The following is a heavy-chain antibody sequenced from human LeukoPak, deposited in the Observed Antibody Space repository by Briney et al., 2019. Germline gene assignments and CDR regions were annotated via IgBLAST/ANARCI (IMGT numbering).Heavy chain of an antibody. CDR1: GFTFSNYG. CDR3: ARGNCYGSGCDF. J-gene: IGHJ4*02. CDR2: IYYHGNNK. Sequence: GGSLRLSCAASGFTFSNYGMHWVRQAPGKGLESVAFIYYHGNNKNYADFVKGRFTISRDNSKNTLFLQMNSLRAEDTAVYYCARGNCYGSGCDFWGQGSLVTVSS. D-gene: IGHD3-10*01. V-gene: IGHV3-30*02.